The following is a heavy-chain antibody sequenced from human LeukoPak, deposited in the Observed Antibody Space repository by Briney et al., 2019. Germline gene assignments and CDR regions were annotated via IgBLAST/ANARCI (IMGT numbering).Heavy chain of an antibody. V-gene: IGHV1-18*04. CDR1: GYTFTTNG. CDR3: ARDGHYYENLGDY. J-gene: IGHJ4*02. D-gene: IGHD3-22*01. CDR2: ISPYDGDT. Sequence: ASVRVSCKASGYTFTTNGVSWVRQAPGQGLEWLAWISPYDGDTNYTPDLQGRVTSSTDTSTSTAYMELRSLRSDDTAVYYCARDGHYYENLGDYWGQGTLVTVSS.